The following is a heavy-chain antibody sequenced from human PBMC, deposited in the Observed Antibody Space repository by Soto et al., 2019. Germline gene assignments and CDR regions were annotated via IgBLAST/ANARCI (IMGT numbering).Heavy chain of an antibody. CDR2: IYPGDSDT. CDR3: ARRDRGTRNTVTTGGAFDI. J-gene: IGHJ3*02. Sequence: PGESLKISCKGSGYSFTSYWIGWVRQMPGKGLEWMGIIYPGDSDTRYSPSFQGQVTISADKSISTAYLQWSSLKASDTAMYYCARRDRGTRNTVTTGGAFDIWGQGTMVTVSS. CDR1: GYSFTSYW. V-gene: IGHV5-51*01. D-gene: IGHD4-17*01.